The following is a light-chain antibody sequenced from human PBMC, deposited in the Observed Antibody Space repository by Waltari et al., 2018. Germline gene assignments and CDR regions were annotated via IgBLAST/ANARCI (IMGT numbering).Light chain of an antibody. CDR2: GNS. Sequence: QSVLTPPPSVSGAPGQRVTISCTGCSSNIGAGDDVPWNQQLPGTAPKLLIYGNSNRPSGGPARFSGSKSGTSASLAITGLQAEDESDYYFQSYDSSLSGSVFGGGTKLTVL. J-gene: IGLJ3*02. CDR3: QSYDSSLSGSV. CDR1: SSNIGAGDD. V-gene: IGLV1-40*01.